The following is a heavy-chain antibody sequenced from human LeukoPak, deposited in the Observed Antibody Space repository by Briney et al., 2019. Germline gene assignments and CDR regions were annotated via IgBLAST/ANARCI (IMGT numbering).Heavy chain of an antibody. CDR1: GGTFSSFA. Sequence: SVKVSCKASGGTFSSFAISWVRQAPGQGLEWMGGIIPIFGTAYYAQKFQGRVTITADESTSTAYMELRSLRSDDTAVYYCARDELLGWFDTWGQGTLVTVSS. CDR3: ARDELLGWFDT. J-gene: IGHJ5*02. V-gene: IGHV1-69*13. D-gene: IGHD3-16*01. CDR2: IIPIFGTA.